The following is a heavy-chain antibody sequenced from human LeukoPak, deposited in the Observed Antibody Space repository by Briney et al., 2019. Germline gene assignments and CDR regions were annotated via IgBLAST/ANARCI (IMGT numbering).Heavy chain of an antibody. CDR1: GFTFNLFA. J-gene: IGHJ4*02. CDR2: ISESGDKT. CDR3: AKGAWFDN. Sequence: GGSLRLSCAASGFTFNLFAMNWVRQAPGKGLEWVSLISESGDKTYYADSVKGRFTISRDNSKSTLFLQMNSLRAEDTALYYCAKGAWFDNWGQGTLVTVSS. V-gene: IGHV3-23*01.